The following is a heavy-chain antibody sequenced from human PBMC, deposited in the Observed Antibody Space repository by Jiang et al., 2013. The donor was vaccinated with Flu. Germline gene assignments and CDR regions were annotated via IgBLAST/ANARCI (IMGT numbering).Heavy chain of an antibody. D-gene: IGHD4-17*01. Sequence: LLKPSETLSLICTVSGGSVSGSGNYWGWVRQLPGKSLEWIATLSLGGNTYYNPSLKSRVSVSVDTSKNQFSLRLTSVTASDTAVYSCARSYYGDYEYFDSWGRGTLVTVSS. CDR3: ARSYYGDYEYFDS. CDR2: LSLGGNT. J-gene: IGHJ4*02. CDR1: GGSVSGSGNY. V-gene: IGHV4-39*01.